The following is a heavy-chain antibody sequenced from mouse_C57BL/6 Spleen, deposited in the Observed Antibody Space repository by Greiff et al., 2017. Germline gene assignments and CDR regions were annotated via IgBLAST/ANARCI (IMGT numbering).Heavy chain of an antibody. V-gene: IGHV1-50*01. CDR2: IDPTDSYT. Sequence: QVQLQQPGAELVKPGASVKLSCKASGYTFTSYWMQWVKQRPGQGLEWIGEIDPTDSYTNYNQKFKGKATLTVDTSSSTAYMQLSSLTSEDSAVYYCAIGVVARDYAMDYRGQGTSVTVSS. J-gene: IGHJ4*01. CDR3: AIGVVARDYAMDY. D-gene: IGHD1-1*01. CDR1: GYTFTSYW.